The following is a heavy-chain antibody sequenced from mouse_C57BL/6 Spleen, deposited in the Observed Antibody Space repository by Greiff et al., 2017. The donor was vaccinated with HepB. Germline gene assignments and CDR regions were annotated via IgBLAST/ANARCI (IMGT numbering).Heavy chain of an antibody. CDR1: GFTFSNYW. CDR3: AGGYYGSSYEWYFDV. J-gene: IGHJ1*03. D-gene: IGHD1-1*01. Sequence: EVKLVESGGGLVQPGGSMKLSCVASGFTFSNYWMNWVRQSPEKGLEWVAQIRLKSDNYATHYAESVKGRLTISRDDSKSGVYLQMNNLRAEDTGIYYGAGGYYGSSYEWYFDVWGTGTTVTVSS. V-gene: IGHV6-3*01. CDR2: IRLKSDNYAT.